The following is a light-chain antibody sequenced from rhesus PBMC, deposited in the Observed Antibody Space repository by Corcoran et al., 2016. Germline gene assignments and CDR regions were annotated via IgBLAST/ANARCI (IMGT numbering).Light chain of an antibody. Sequence: DIQMSQSPSSLSASVGDKVTITCRASQGISNALAWYQQTPGKAPKLLIYASSSLESGVPSRFSGSRSVTDFTLTISSLQPEDFATYYCQQGYSTPFTFGPGTKLDIK. CDR1: QGISNA. V-gene: IGKV1-33*02. CDR3: QQGYSTPFT. J-gene: IGKJ3*01. CDR2: ASS.